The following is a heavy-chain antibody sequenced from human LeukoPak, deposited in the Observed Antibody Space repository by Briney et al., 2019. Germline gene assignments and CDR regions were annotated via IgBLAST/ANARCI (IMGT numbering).Heavy chain of an antibody. Sequence: ASVKVSCKASGGTFSSYAISWVRQAPGQGLEWMGGIIPIFGTANYAQKFQGRVAITADESTSTAYMELSSLRSEDTAVYYCARTIGIAAAGSYDYWGQGTLVTVSS. D-gene: IGHD6-13*01. J-gene: IGHJ4*02. V-gene: IGHV1-69*13. CDR1: GGTFSSYA. CDR3: ARTIGIAAAGSYDY. CDR2: IIPIFGTA.